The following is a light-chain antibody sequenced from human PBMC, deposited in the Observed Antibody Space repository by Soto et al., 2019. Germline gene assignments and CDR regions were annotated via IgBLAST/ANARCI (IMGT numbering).Light chain of an antibody. Sequence: DIQMTQSPSTLSASVGDRVTITCRASQSISSWLAWYQQKPGKAPNLLIYDASSLESGVPSRFSGSGSGTEFTLTFSSLQPDDFATYYCQQYNGYSSFGQGTKV. J-gene: IGKJ1*01. CDR3: QQYNGYSS. V-gene: IGKV1-5*01. CDR1: QSISSW. CDR2: DAS.